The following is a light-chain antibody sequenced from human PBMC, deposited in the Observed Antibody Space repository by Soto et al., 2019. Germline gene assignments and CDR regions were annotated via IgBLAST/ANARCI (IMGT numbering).Light chain of an antibody. CDR2: TNN. CDR3: SAWDDSLNGYV. V-gene: IGLV1-44*01. Sequence: QSGLTQPPSASGTPGQRVTIAFSGSSSNIGSNAVNWYQQLPGTAPKLLIYTNNQRPSEVPDRFSGSKSGTSASLAISGLQSEDEADYYCSAWDDSLNGYVFGTGTKVTVL. CDR1: SSNIGSNA. J-gene: IGLJ1*01.